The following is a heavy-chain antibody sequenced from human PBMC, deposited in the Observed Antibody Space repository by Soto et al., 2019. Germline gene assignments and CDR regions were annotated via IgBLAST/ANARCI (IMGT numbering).Heavy chain of an antibody. CDR1: GFTFTNYW. V-gene: IGHV3-7*01. CDR3: ARDPACSSFDW. D-gene: IGHD6-13*01. Sequence: VQLVQSGGSWVQPGGSLRLSCVASGFTFTNYWVSWVRQTPGQGLEFVANISPDGSLINYVDSVKGRFTISRDNTRNSMYVQMNSLRAEDTALYYCARDPACSSFDWGGQGTLVRVSS. CDR2: ISPDGSLI. J-gene: IGHJ4*02.